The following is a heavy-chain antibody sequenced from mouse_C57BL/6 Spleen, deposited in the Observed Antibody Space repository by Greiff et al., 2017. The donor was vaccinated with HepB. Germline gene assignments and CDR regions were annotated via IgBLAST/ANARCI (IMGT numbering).Heavy chain of an antibody. V-gene: IGHV2-2*01. D-gene: IGHD2-4*01. CDR3: ARVGSTMITTVYFGV. J-gene: IGHJ1*03. CDR2: IWRGGST. Sequence: VQLQQSGPGLVQPSQSLSITCTVSGFSLTSYGVHWVRQSPGKGLEWLGVIWRGGSTDYNAAFISRLSIRKDNSKIQVFFKMNSLQADDTALYYCARVGSTMITTVYFGVWGTGTTVTVAS. CDR1: GFSLTSYG.